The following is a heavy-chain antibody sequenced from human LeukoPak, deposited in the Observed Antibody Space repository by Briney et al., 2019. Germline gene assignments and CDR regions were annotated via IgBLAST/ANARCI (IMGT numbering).Heavy chain of an antibody. CDR3: ARGIAAASDY. D-gene: IGHD6-13*01. Sequence: SSETLSLTCAVYGGSFSGYYSSWIRQPPGKGLEWIGEINHSGSTNYNPSLKSRVTISVDTSKNQFSLKLSSVTAADTAVYYCARGIAAASDYWGQGTLVTVSS. J-gene: IGHJ4*02. V-gene: IGHV4-34*01. CDR1: GGSFSGYY. CDR2: INHSGST.